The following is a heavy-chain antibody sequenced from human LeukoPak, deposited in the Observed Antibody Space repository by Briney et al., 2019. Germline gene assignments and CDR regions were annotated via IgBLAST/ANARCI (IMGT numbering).Heavy chain of an antibody. CDR2: INHSGST. CDR3: ARGRLSYYYDSRGWFDP. V-gene: IGHV4-34*01. D-gene: IGHD3-22*01. J-gene: IGHJ5*02. Sequence: SETLSLTCAVYGGSFSGYYWSWIRQPPGKGLECIGEINHSGSTNYNPSLKSRVTISVDTSKNQFSLKLSSVTAADTAVYYCARGRLSYYYDSRGWFDPWGQGTLVTVSS. CDR1: GGSFSGYY.